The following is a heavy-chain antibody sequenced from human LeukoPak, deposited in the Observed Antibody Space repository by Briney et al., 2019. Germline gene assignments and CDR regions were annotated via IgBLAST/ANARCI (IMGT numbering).Heavy chain of an antibody. Sequence: SETLSLTCTVSGGSISSGSYYWGWIRQPPGKGLEWIASMYYSGTTFYSPSLKSRVTISVDTSKNQLSLKLGSVTAADTAVYYCARHPPRDGSAFDYWGQGTLVTVSP. V-gene: IGHV4-39*01. CDR1: GGSISSGSYY. J-gene: IGHJ4*02. CDR2: MYYSGTT. CDR3: ARHPPRDGSAFDY.